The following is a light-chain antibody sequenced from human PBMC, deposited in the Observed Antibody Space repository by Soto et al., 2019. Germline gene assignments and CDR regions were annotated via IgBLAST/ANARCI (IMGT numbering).Light chain of an antibody. Sequence: QSALTQPASVSGYPGQSITISCTGTSSDVGGYNYVSWYQQHPGKAPKLMIYEVSYRPSGVSNRFSGSKSGNTASLTISGLQAEYEAGYYYSSLTSTNTLAFGGGTKVTVL. CDR2: EVS. CDR1: SSDVGGYNY. CDR3: SSLTSTNTLA. V-gene: IGLV2-14*01. J-gene: IGLJ2*01.